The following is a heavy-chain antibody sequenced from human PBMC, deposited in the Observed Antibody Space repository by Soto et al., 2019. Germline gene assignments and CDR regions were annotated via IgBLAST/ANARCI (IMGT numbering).Heavy chain of an antibody. CDR1: GYTLTELS. CDR3: ATDYGGYDAFDI. Sequence: ASVKVSCKVSGYTLTELSMHWVRQAPGKGLEWMGGFDPEDGETIYAQKFQGRVTMTEDTSTDTAYMELSSLRSEDTAVYYCATDYGGYDAFDIWGQGTMVTVSS. D-gene: IGHD4-17*01. V-gene: IGHV1-24*01. J-gene: IGHJ3*02. CDR2: FDPEDGET.